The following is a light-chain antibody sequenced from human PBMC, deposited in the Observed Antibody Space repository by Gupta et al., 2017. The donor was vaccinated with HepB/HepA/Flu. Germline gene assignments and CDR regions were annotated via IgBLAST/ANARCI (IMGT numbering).Light chain of an antibody. Sequence: EIALTQSSGNLSLSPGERATLSCRASQSVSSYLAWYQQKPGQAPRLLIYDGSNRATGIPARCSGSGSWTDFTLTTSSLEPEDFAVYYCQQRSNWPPITFGQGTRLEIK. CDR2: DGS. J-gene: IGKJ5*01. CDR3: QQRSNWPPIT. V-gene: IGKV3-11*01. CDR1: QSVSSY.